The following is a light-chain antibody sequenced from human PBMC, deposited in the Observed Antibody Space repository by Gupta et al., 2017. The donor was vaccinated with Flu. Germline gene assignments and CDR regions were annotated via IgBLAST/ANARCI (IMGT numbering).Light chain of an antibody. CDR3: HQDESTPNFT. V-gene: IGKV4-1*01. CDR2: WAS. CDR1: QTILHSSNNKNY. J-gene: IGKJ3*01. Sequence: IVMTQSPDSLAVSLGERATINCKSSQTILHSSNNKNYLAWYKHKPGQPPKLLIYWASTREAGVPDRFSGSGYGTDFTLTISSRQAEDVAVYYCHQDESTPNFTFGHGTKVEIK.